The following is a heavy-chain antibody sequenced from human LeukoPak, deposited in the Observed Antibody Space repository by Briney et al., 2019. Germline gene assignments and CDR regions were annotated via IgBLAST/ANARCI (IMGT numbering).Heavy chain of an antibody. CDR2: ISYDGSNK. Sequence: AGGSLRLSCAASGFTFSSYGMHWVRQAPGKGLEWVAVISYDGSNKYYADSVKGRFTISRDNSKNTLYLQMNSLRAEDTAVYYCAKDPGYGYLDYWGQGTLVTVSS. J-gene: IGHJ4*02. D-gene: IGHD5-18*01. CDR3: AKDPGYGYLDY. V-gene: IGHV3-30*18. CDR1: GFTFSSYG.